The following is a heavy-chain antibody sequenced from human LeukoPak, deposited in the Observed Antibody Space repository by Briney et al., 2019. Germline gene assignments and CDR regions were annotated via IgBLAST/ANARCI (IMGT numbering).Heavy chain of an antibody. Sequence: GASGKVACKASGGTSNSHAISWVRQAPGQGLEWMGRIIPNLGTTNRAQNFQDRVTLTADKSTNTAYMELTSLTSDDTAVYYCATTNDGGGYQWGDFFDFWGQGTLVTVSS. CDR3: ATTNDGGGYQWGDFFDF. CDR1: GGTSNSHA. CDR2: IIPNLGTT. V-gene: IGHV1-69*04. D-gene: IGHD3-22*01. J-gene: IGHJ4*02.